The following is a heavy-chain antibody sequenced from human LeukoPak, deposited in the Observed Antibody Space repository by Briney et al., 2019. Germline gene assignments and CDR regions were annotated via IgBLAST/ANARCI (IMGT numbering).Heavy chain of an antibody. V-gene: IGHV3-11*01. CDR1: GFTFRHYY. D-gene: IGHD3-10*01. CDR3: ARKRSGGSGSYYDY. J-gene: IGHJ4*02. CDR2: ISSSGSTI. Sequence: GGSLRLSCAASGFTFRHYYMSWIRQAPGKGLEWVPYISSSGSTIYYADSVKGRFTISRDNAKNSLYLQMNSLRAEDTAVYYCARKRSGGSGSYYDYWGQGTLVTVSS.